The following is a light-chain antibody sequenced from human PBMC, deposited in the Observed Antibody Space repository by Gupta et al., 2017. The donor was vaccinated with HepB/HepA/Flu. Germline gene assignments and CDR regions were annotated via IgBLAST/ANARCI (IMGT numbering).Light chain of an antibody. CDR3: QQYNNWPLYT. V-gene: IGKV3-15*01. CDR1: QSVSSN. Sequence: EIVMTQSPATLSVSPGERATLSCRASQSVSSNLVWYQQKPGQAPRLLIYGASTRATGIPARFSGSGSGTEFTLTISSLQSEDFAVYYCQQYNNWPLYTFGQGTXLEIK. CDR2: GAS. J-gene: IGKJ2*01.